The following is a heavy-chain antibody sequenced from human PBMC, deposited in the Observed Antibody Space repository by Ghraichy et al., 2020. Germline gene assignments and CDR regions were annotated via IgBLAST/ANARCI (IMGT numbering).Heavy chain of an antibody. CDR3: ATSLGGYGDYLDY. CDR2: INTNTGNP. J-gene: IGHJ4*02. V-gene: IGHV7-4-1*02. D-gene: IGHD4-17*01. CDR1: GYTFTTYA. Sequence: ASVKVSCKASGYTFTTYAMKWVRQAPGQGLEWMGWINTNTGNPTYAQGFTGRFVFSLDTSVSTAYLQISSLKAEDTAVYYCATSLGGYGDYLDYWGQGTLVTVSS.